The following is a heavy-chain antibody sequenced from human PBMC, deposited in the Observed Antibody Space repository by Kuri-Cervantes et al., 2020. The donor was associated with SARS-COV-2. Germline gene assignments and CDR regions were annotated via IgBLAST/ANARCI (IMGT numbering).Heavy chain of an antibody. J-gene: IGHJ4*02. D-gene: IGHD3-22*01. Sequence: GGSLRLSCAASGFTLSGSAMHWVRQASGKGLEWVGRIRSKANSYATAYAASVKGRFTISRDNSKNTLYLQMNSLRDEDTAVYYCARDSYFDSNEYYSHWGQGTLVTVSS. CDR1: GFTLSGSA. V-gene: IGHV3-73*01. CDR2: IRSKANSYAT. CDR3: ARDSYFDSNEYYSH.